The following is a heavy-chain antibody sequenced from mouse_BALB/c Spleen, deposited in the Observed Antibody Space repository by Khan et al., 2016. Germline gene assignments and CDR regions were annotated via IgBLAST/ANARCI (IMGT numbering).Heavy chain of an antibody. J-gene: IGHJ3*01. V-gene: IGHV1-9*01. CDR3: ARGAY. CDR2: ILPGTGST. CDR1: GYTFSRYW. Sequence: HVQLQQSGAELMKPGASVKISCKATGYTFSRYWIEWVKERPGHGLAWIGEILPGTGSTNYNEKLKGKATFTAETSSNTAYIQLSSLTSEDSAVYYCARGAYWGRGTLVTVSA.